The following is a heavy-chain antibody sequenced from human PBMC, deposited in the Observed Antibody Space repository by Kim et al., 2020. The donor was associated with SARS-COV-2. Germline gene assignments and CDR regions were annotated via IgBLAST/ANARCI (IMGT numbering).Heavy chain of an antibody. CDR1: GITFSSYA. D-gene: IGHD6-13*01. CDR3: AKSSSWYVEYFQH. CDR2: ISGSGGST. J-gene: IGHJ1*01. V-gene: IGHV3-23*01. Sequence: GGSLRLSCAASGITFSSYAMSWVRQAPGKRLEWVSTISGSGGSTYYADSMKGRFTISRDNPKNTLYLQMNSLRADDTAVYYCAKSSSWYVEYFQHWGQGTLVTVSS.